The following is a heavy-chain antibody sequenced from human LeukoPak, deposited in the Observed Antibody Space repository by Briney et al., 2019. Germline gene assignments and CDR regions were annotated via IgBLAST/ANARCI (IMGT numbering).Heavy chain of an antibody. D-gene: IGHD2-2*01. CDR3: AKDRGSCSNTSCYYFDY. Sequence: GGTLRLSCAASGFTFSSYGMHWVRQAPGKGLEWVAVISYDGSNKFYADSVKGRFTISRDNSKNTLYLQMNSLRAEDTAVYYCAKDRGSCSNTSCYYFDYWGQGTLVTVSS. CDR2: ISYDGSNK. J-gene: IGHJ4*02. V-gene: IGHV3-30*18. CDR1: GFTFSSYG.